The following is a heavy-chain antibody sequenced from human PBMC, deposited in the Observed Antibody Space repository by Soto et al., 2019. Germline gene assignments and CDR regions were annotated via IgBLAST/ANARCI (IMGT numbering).Heavy chain of an antibody. CDR1: GFTFSTYS. J-gene: IGHJ3*02. Sequence: EVQLVESGGGLVNPGGSLSLSCAASGFTFSTYSMNWVRQAPGKGLEWVSSISSSSSYIYYADSVKGRFTISRVNAKNSLYLQMNSLRAEDTAVYYCVKDKLAGTVTLDAFDIWGQGTMVTVSS. D-gene: IGHD4-17*01. V-gene: IGHV3-21*01. CDR3: VKDKLAGTVTLDAFDI. CDR2: ISSSSSYI.